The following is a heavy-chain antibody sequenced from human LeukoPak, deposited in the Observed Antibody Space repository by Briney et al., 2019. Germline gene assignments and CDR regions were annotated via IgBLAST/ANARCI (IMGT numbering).Heavy chain of an antibody. V-gene: IGHV3-30*18. D-gene: IGHD6-19*01. CDR1: GFTFSSYG. J-gene: IGHJ5*02. Sequence: PGRSLRLSCAASGFTFSSYGMHWVRQAPGKGLEWVAVISYDGSNKYYADSVKGRFTISRDNSKNTLYLQMDSLRAEDTAVYYCAKDQSSGWSPWGQGTLVTVSS. CDR2: ISYDGSNK. CDR3: AKDQSSGWSP.